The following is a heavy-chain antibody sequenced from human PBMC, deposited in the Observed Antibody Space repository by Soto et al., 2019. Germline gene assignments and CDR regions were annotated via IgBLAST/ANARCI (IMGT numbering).Heavy chain of an antibody. D-gene: IGHD6-13*01. V-gene: IGHV4-31*03. CDR1: GGSISSGGYF. Sequence: SETLSLTCTVSGGSISSGGYFWSWVRQHPGKGLEWIGNIYYSGRTYYNPSLKSRVTISVDTSKNQFSLKLSSVTAAETAVYYCARFAKEENPKVGSWYYFDYWGQGTRVTVSS. CDR3: ARFAKEENPKVGSWYYFDY. J-gene: IGHJ4*02. CDR2: IYYSGRT.